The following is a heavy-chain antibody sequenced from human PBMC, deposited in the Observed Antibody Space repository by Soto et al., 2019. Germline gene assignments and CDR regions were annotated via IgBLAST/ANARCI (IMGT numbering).Heavy chain of an antibody. CDR2: IYPGDSDT. Sequence: GESLKISCKGSGYSFTSYWIGWVRQMPGKGLEWMGIIYPGDSDTRYSPSFQGQVTISADKSISTAYLQWSSLRSEDTAVYYCARFQFAQWELPMYNWFDPWGQGTLVTVSS. CDR1: GYSFTSYW. CDR3: ARFQFAQWELPMYNWFDP. D-gene: IGHD1-26*01. J-gene: IGHJ5*02. V-gene: IGHV5-51*01.